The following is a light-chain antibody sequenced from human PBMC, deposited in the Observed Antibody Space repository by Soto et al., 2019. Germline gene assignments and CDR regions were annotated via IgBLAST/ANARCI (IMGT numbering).Light chain of an antibody. J-gene: IGKJ5*01. V-gene: IGKV3D-15*01. CDR2: GAS. Sequence: EIVLTQSPGTLSLSPGARAKLSCRASQSLTNNYVAWYKQKPGRDIRLRSEGASTRDTGIPDRGSGSGSGTDGTLTISSLQSEDFALYYCQQYNNWPITFGQGTRLEIK. CDR3: QQYNNWPIT. CDR1: QSLTNN.